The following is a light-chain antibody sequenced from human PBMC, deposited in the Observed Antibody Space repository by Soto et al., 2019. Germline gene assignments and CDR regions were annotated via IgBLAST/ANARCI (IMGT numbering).Light chain of an antibody. CDR1: QSLTSN. V-gene: IGKV3-15*01. CDR3: QQYNNWPLYT. CDR2: DAS. Sequence: EIVMTQSPATLSVSPGERATLSCRASQSLTSNLAWYQQKPGQAPRLLIYDASTRATGIPARFSGSGSGTEFTLTITSLQSEDFAVYYCQQYNNWPLYTFGRGTKLEIK. J-gene: IGKJ2*01.